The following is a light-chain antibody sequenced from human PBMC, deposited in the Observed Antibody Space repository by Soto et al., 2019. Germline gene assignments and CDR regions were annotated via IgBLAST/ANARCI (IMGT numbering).Light chain of an antibody. J-gene: IGLJ2*01. CDR2: GNS. CDR3: QSYDSSLSVV. V-gene: IGLV1-40*01. Sequence: QSVLTQPPSVSGAPGQRVTISCTGSSSNIGAGYDVHWYQQLPGTAPKILIYGNSNRPSGVPDRFSGSKSGTSASLAITGLQAEDEAHYYCQSYDSSLSVVFGGGTKLTVL. CDR1: SSNIGAGYD.